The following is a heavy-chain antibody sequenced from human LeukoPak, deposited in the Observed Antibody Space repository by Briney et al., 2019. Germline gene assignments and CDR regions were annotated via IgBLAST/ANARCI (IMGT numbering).Heavy chain of an antibody. Sequence: GGSLRLSCAASGFTFSSYAMSWVRQAPGKGLEWVSAISGSGGSTYYADSVKGRFTISRDNSKNTLYLQMNSLRAEDTAVYYCAKDQRYYDSSGDTFHWGQGTLVTVSS. CDR2: ISGSGGST. J-gene: IGHJ4*02. CDR1: GFTFSSYA. CDR3: AKDQRYYDSSGDTFH. D-gene: IGHD3-22*01. V-gene: IGHV3-23*01.